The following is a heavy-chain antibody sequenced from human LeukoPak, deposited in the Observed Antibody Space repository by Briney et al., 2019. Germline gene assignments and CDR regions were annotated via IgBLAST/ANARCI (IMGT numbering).Heavy chain of an antibody. CDR3: ARHKRDYYYYYMDV. Sequence: SETLSLTCSVSNGSISSSGYYWGWVRQSPEKGLEWIGGIYYSGSTYYNPSLKRRVTISVDTSRNQFSLILSSVTAADTALYYCARHKRDYYYYYMDVWGKGTTVSVSS. CDR2: IYYSGST. V-gene: IGHV4-39*01. CDR1: NGSISSSGYY. J-gene: IGHJ6*03.